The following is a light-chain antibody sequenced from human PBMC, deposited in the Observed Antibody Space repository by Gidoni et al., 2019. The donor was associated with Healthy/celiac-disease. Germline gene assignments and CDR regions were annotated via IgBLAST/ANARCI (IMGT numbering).Light chain of an antibody. CDR2: QDS. Sequence: SYELTQPPSVSVSPGQTASITCSGDKLGDKYACWYQQKPGQSPVLVIYQDSKRPSGIPERFLWPNPGNKGNLAHRGNQAMDGAEHYRPGWDRSPGVFGGGTKVT. CDR3: PGWDRSPGV. V-gene: IGLV3-1*01. J-gene: IGLJ2*01. CDR1: KLGDKY.